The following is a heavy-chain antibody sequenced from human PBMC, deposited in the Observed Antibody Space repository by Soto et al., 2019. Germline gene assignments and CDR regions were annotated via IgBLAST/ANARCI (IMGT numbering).Heavy chain of an antibody. CDR3: ARGLSGIAAAGTRFDP. J-gene: IGHJ5*02. Sequence: ASVKVSCKASGYTFTSYAMHWVRQAPGQRLEWMGWINAGNGNTKYSQKFQGRATITRDTSASTAYMELSSLRSEDTAVYYCARGLSGIAAAGTRFDPWGQGTLVTVSS. CDR2: INAGNGNT. V-gene: IGHV1-3*01. CDR1: GYTFTSYA. D-gene: IGHD6-13*01.